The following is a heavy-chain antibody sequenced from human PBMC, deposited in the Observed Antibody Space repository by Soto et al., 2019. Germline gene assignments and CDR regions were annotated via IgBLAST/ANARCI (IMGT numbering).Heavy chain of an antibody. V-gene: IGHV1-18*01. D-gene: IGHD4-17*01. CDR2: ISTYTGNT. Sequence: GPEVKKPGASVTVSCKTSGYTFTNYRIGWVRQAHGQGLEWMGWISTYTGNTKSVQKFQGRVTLTTDTSTSTAYMDLRSLTSDDTAVYYCTRWTVTNNWFDPWGQGTLVTVSS. CDR3: TRWTVTNNWFDP. J-gene: IGHJ5*02. CDR1: GYTFTNYR.